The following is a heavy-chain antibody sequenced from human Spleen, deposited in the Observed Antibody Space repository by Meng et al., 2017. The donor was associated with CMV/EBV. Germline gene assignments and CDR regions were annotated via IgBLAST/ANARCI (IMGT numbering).Heavy chain of an antibody. V-gene: IGHV4-34*01. CDR1: GGSFSGYY. J-gene: IGHJ4*02. CDR3: ARGRGVPGHFDY. D-gene: IGHD1-26*01. CDR2: INHSGST. Sequence: CAVYGGSFSGYYWSWIRQPPGKGLEWIGEINHSGSTNYTPSLKSRVTISVDTSKNQFSLKLGSVTAADTAVYYCARGRGVPGHFDYWGQGTLVTVSS.